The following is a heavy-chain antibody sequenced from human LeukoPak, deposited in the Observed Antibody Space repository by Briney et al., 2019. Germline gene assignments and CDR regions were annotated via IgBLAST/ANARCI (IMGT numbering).Heavy chain of an antibody. V-gene: IGHV3-33*06. Sequence: GGSLRLSCAASGFTFSSYGMHWVRQAPGKGLEWVAVIWYDGNNKYHADSVKGRFTISRDNSKNTLYLQMNSLRAEDTAVYYCAKDRSIAAALYDYWGQGTLVTASS. CDR2: IWYDGNNK. CDR3: AKDRSIAAALYDY. D-gene: IGHD6-13*01. J-gene: IGHJ4*02. CDR1: GFTFSSYG.